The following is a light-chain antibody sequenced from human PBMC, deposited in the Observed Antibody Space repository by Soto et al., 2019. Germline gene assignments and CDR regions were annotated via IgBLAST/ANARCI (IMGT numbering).Light chain of an antibody. CDR3: QQYTNWLRT. CDR1: QSVSNY. J-gene: IGKJ1*01. Sequence: GMSMSLAAVSVSPRERATLSCRASQSVSNYLAWYQQKPGQAPRLLVSAASNRATGIPARFSGSGSGTEFTLTISSLQSEDFAVYYCQQYTNWLRTFGQGS. CDR2: AAS. V-gene: IGKV3D-15*01.